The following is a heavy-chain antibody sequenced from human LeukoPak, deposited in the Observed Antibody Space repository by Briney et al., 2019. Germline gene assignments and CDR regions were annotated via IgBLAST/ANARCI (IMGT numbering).Heavy chain of an antibody. CDR3: ARGETGGYSSYFDY. CDR1: GGSISSGGYS. Sequence: PSETLSLTCAVSGGSISSGGYSWSWIRQPPGKGLEWIGYIYHSGSTYYNPSLKSRVTISVDRSKNQFSLKLSSVTAADTAVYYCARGETGGYSSYFDYWGQGTLVTVSS. J-gene: IGHJ4*02. D-gene: IGHD5-18*01. V-gene: IGHV4-30-2*01. CDR2: IYHSGST.